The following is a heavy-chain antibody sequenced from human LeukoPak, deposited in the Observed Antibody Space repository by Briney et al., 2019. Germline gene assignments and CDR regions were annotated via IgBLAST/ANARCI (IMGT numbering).Heavy chain of an antibody. V-gene: IGHV1-2*02. J-gene: IGHJ3*02. Sequence: ASVKVSCKASGYTFTGYYMHWVRQAPGQGLEWMGWINPNSGGTNYAQKFRGRVTMTRDTSISTAYMELSRLRSDDTAVYYCARDTAREDAFDIWGQGTMVTVSS. CDR3: ARDTAREDAFDI. CDR1: GYTFTGYY. D-gene: IGHD5-18*01. CDR2: INPNSGGT.